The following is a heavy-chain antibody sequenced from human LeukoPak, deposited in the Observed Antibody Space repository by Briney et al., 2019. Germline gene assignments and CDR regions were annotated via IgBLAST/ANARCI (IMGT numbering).Heavy chain of an antibody. D-gene: IGHD3-3*01. V-gene: IGHV3-23*01. CDR1: GFTFSSYA. CDR2: IIGSGGST. CDR3: ATAEHYDFWSGYSREYYFDY. Sequence: HPGGSLRLSCAASGFTFSSYAMSWVRQAPGEGREWVSAIIGSGGSTYYADSVKGGFTISRDNSKNTLYPQTNSLTAEDRAVYYRATAEHYDFWSGYSREYYFDYCGPGTLFTASP. J-gene: IGHJ4*02.